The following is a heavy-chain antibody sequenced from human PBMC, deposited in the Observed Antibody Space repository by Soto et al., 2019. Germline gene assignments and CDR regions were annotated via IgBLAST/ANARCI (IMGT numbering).Heavy chain of an antibody. Sequence: GASVKVSCXASGYTFTSYDINWVRQATGQGLEWMGWMNPNSGNTGYAQKFQGRVTMTRNTSISTAYMELSSLRSEDTAVYYCARGRYFDWSINWFDPWGQGTLVTVSS. D-gene: IGHD3-9*01. CDR1: GYTFTSYD. J-gene: IGHJ5*02. CDR3: ARGRYFDWSINWFDP. V-gene: IGHV1-8*01. CDR2: MNPNSGNT.